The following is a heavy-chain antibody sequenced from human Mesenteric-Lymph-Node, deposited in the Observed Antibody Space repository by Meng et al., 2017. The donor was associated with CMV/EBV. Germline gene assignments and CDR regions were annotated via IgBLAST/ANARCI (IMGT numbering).Heavy chain of an antibody. CDR1: GYTFTGYY. Sequence: ASVKVSCKASGYTFTGYYMHWVRQAPGQGLEWMGWINPNSGGTNYAQKFQGRVTMTRDTSISTAYMELRSLRSDDTAVYYCARDSRYSGSYWDAFDIWGQGTMVTVSS. D-gene: IGHD1-26*01. J-gene: IGHJ3*02. CDR3: ARDSRYSGSYWDAFDI. CDR2: INPNSGGT. V-gene: IGHV1-2*02.